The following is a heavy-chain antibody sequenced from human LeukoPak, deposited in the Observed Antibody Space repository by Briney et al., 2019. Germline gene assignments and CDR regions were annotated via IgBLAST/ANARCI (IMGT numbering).Heavy chain of an antibody. J-gene: IGHJ4*02. V-gene: IGHV4-38-2*01. Sequence: SETLSLTCDISGRSITRGSYWGWIRRPPGKGLEWIGNIDHAGSPYYNPSLRSRVTISVDTSNNQFSLKLSSVTAPDPAVYYCARGRSGYGDFDSWGQGTLVTVSS. CDR1: GRSITRGSY. CDR3: ARGRSGYGDFDS. CDR2: IDHAGSP. D-gene: IGHD5-12*01.